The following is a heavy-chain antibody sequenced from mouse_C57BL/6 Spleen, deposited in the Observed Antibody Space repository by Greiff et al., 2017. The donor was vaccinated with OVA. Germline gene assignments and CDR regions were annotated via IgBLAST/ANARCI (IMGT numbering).Heavy chain of an antibody. Sequence: EVQLVESGGGLVKPGGSLKLSCAASGFTFSDYGMHWVRQAPEKGLEWVAYISSGSITIYYADTVKGRFTISRDNAKNTLFLQMTSLRSEDTAMYYCARAYYSNYVAYWGQGTLVTVSA. CDR1: GFTFSDYG. J-gene: IGHJ3*01. CDR3: ARAYYSNYVAY. CDR2: ISSGSITI. V-gene: IGHV5-17*01. D-gene: IGHD2-5*01.